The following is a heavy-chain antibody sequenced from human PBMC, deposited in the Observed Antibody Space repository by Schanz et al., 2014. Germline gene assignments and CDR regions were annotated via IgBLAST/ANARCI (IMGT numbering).Heavy chain of an antibody. J-gene: IGHJ4*02. V-gene: IGHV1-69*08. Sequence: QVQLVQSGADVKKPGSSVRVSCKASGGTFSSDTFSWVRQAPGQGLEWMGRIIPILGIANYAQKFQGRVTNTADTSTSTAYMELSSLRPEDTAVYYCARDGVDTAAGGDYWGQGTLVTVSS. D-gene: IGHD6-13*01. CDR3: ARDGVDTAAGGDY. CDR2: IIPILGIA. CDR1: GGTFSSDT.